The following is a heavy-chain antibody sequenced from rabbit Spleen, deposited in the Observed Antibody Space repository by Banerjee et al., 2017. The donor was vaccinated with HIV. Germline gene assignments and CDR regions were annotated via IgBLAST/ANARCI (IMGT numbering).Heavy chain of an antibody. CDR1: GFDLSNYYC. V-gene: IGHV1S40*01. J-gene: IGHJ6*01. CDR2: INTGSDST. Sequence: QSLEESGGDLVKPGASLTLTCTASGFDLSNYYCMCWVRQAPGKGLEWIACINTGSDSTDYASWAKGRFTISKTSSTTVTLQMTSLTAADTATYFCARDKAGGSSYYDFWGQGTLVTVS. D-gene: IGHD8-1*01. CDR3: ARDKAGGSSYYDF.